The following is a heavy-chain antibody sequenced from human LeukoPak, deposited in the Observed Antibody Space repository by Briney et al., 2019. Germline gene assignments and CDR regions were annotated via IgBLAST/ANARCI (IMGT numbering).Heavy chain of an antibody. V-gene: IGHV1-69*05. Sequence: SVKVSCKASGGTFSSYAISWVRQAPGQRLEWMGGIIPIFGTANYAQKFQGRVTITTDESTSTAYMELSSLRSEDTAVYYCARGFGPASYYFDYWGQGTLVTVSS. D-gene: IGHD2-2*01. CDR1: GGTFSSYA. CDR3: ARGFGPASYYFDY. J-gene: IGHJ4*02. CDR2: IIPIFGTA.